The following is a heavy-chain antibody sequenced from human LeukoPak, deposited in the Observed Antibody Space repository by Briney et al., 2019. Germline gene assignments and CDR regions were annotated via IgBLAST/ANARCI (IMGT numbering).Heavy chain of an antibody. V-gene: IGHV4-39*01. CDR3: ARQLYVSGSYYAPMDV. Sequence: PSETLSLTCTVSGGSISSSSYYWGWIRQPPWKGLEWIGSIYYSGSTYYNPSLKSRVTISVDTSKNQFSLKLSSVTAAGTAVYFCARQLYVSGSYYAPMDVWGKGTTVTISS. CDR1: GGSISSSSYY. J-gene: IGHJ6*03. D-gene: IGHD3-10*01. CDR2: IYYSGST.